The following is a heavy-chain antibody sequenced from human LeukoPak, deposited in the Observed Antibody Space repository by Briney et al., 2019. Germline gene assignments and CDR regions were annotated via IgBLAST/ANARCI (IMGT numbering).Heavy chain of an antibody. V-gene: IGHV3-23*01. CDR3: AARPVADNPAPFDY. D-gene: IGHD6-19*01. Sequence: GGSLRLSCAASGFTFSNYAMNWVRQPPGKGLECVSSITGSGSRTYYADSVKGRFTISRDSSKNTLFLQMNSPRADDTAVYYCAARPVADNPAPFDYCGQGTLATVTS. CDR2: ITGSGSRT. CDR1: GFTFSNYA. J-gene: IGHJ4*02.